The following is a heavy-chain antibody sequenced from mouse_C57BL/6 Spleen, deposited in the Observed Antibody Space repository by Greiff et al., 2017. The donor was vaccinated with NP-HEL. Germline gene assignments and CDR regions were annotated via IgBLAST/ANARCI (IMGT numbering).Heavy chain of an antibody. D-gene: IGHD2-5*01. CDR2: INYDGSST. J-gene: IGHJ1*03. V-gene: IGHV5-16*01. CDR3: AREEDYSNSFYWYFDV. Sequence: EVKVVESEGGLVQPGSSMKLSCTASGFTFSDYYMAWVRQVPEKGLEWVANINYDGSSTYYLDSLKSRFIISRDNAKNILYLQMSSLKSEDTATYYCAREEDYSNSFYWYFDVWGTGTTVTVSS. CDR1: GFTFSDYY.